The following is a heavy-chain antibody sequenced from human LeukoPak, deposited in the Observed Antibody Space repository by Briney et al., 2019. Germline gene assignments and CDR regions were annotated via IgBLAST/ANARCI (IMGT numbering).Heavy chain of an antibody. CDR2: IMCSSSYI. J-gene: IGHJ4*02. CDR3: ARDLVYSVYDPYYFDY. CDR1: AFTFTIYS. V-gene: IGHV3-21*01. Sequence: GGSLRLSSAASAFTFTIYSMNWVRQAPGKWLEWVSSIMCSSSYIYYADSVKGRFILSRDNAKHSLCLEMNSLRAEQPAVYYCARDLVYSVYDPYYFDYWGQGTLVTVSS. D-gene: IGHD5/OR15-5a*01.